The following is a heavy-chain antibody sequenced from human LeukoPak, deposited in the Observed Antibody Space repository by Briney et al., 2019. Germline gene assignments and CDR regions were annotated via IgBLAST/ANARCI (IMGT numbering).Heavy chain of an antibody. Sequence: ASVKVYCKASGYIFTTHSMHWVRQAPGQGLEWMGIIYPSGGATSYAQKFQGRVTMTRDTSTSTIYMELSSLRSEDTAVYFCARVSVATTMFFFDNWGQGTLVTVSS. CDR3: ARVSVATTMFFFDN. CDR2: IYPSGGAT. CDR1: GYIFTTHS. J-gene: IGHJ4*02. D-gene: IGHD3-10*02. V-gene: IGHV1-46*01.